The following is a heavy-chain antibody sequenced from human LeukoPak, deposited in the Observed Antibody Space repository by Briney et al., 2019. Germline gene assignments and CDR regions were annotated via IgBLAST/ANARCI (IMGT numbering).Heavy chain of an antibody. V-gene: IGHV3-11*01. CDR1: GFTFSDYY. CDR2: ISSSGSTI. Sequence: GGSLRLSCAASGFTFSDYYMSWIRQAPGKGLEWVSYISSSGSTIYYADSVKGRFTISRDNAKNSLYLQMNSLGAEDTAVYYCAKAGHSGNYVSFDYWGQGTQVTVSS. D-gene: IGHD1-26*01. CDR3: AKAGHSGNYVSFDY. J-gene: IGHJ4*02.